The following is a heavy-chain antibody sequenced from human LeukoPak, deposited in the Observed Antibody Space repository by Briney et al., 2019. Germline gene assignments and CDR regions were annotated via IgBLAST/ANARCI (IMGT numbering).Heavy chain of an antibody. J-gene: IGHJ4*02. CDR3: AKASYYYDSSGYSGFDY. V-gene: IGHV3-23*01. D-gene: IGHD3-22*01. Sequence: PGGSLRLSCAASGFTFTNYAMSWVRQAPGKGLDWVSAMSGSGGSTYYADSVKGRFTISRDNSKNTLYLQMNSLRAEDTAVYYCAKASYYYDSSGYSGFDYWGQGTLVTVSS. CDR2: MSGSGGST. CDR1: GFTFTNYA.